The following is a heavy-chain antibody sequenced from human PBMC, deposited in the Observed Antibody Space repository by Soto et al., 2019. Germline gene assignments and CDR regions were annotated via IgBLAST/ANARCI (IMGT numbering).Heavy chain of an antibody. CDR3: ARSKRGKLIGHDVFDI. CDR1: GFTFSSYS. J-gene: IGHJ3*02. CDR2: ISSSSSYI. V-gene: IGHV3-21*01. Sequence: GGSLRLSCAASGFTFSSYSMNWVRQAPGKGLEWVSSISSSSSYIYYADSVKGRFTISRDNAKNSLYLQMNSLRAEDTAVYYCARSKRGKLIGHDVFDIGGKGTMVTVSS. D-gene: IGHD3-16*01.